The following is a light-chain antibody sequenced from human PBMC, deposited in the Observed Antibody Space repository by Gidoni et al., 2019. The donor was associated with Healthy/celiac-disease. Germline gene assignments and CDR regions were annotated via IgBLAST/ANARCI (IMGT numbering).Light chain of an antibody. CDR3: LLSYSGARFWV. CDR2: DTS. CDR1: TGAVTSGHY. V-gene: IGLV7-46*01. J-gene: IGLJ3*02. Sequence: QAVVPQEPSLTVSPGGTVTLTCGSSTGAVTSGHYPYCFQQKPGQAPRTLIYDTSNKHSWTPARFSGSLLGGKAALTLAGAQPEDEAEYYCLLSYSGARFWVFGGGTKLTVL.